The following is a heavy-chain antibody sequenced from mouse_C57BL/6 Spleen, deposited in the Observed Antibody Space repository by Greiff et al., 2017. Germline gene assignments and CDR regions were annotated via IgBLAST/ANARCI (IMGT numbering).Heavy chain of an antibody. CDR1: GYAFSSSW. J-gene: IGHJ2*01. V-gene: IGHV1-82*01. Sequence: QVQLKESGPELVKPGASVKISCKASGYAFSSSWMNWVKQRPGKGLEWIGRIYPGDGDTNYNGKFKGKATLTADKSSSTAYMQLSSLTSEDSAVYFCARGGTGEYYFDYWGQGTTLTVSS. CDR2: IYPGDGDT. CDR3: ARGGTGEYYFDY. D-gene: IGHD3-3*01.